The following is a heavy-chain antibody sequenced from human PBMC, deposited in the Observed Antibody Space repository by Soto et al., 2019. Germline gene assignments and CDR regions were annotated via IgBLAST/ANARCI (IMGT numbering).Heavy chain of an antibody. D-gene: IGHD5-18*01. CDR1: GGTFSSYA. J-gene: IGHJ5*02. CDR2: IIPIFGTA. V-gene: IGHV1-69*13. CDR3: ARSRGYSFPKNWFDP. Sequence: GASVKVSCKASGGTFSSYAISWVRQAPGQGLEWMGGIIPIFGTANYAQKFQGRVTITADESTSTAYMELSSLRSEDTAVYYCARSRGYSFPKNWFDPWGQGTLVTVSS.